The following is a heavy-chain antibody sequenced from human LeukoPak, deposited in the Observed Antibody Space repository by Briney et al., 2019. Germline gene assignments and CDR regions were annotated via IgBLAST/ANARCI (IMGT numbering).Heavy chain of an antibody. V-gene: IGHV3-74*01. J-gene: IGHJ1*01. CDR1: GLSFADSW. D-gene: IGHD3-10*01. CDR2: INNDGSDT. CDR3: ARVSGLGMNEYYQH. Sequence: GGSLRLSCAASGLSFADSWMHWVRQAPGKGLVWVSRINNDGSDTRYADAVRGRFTISRDNAKNTLYLQMNSLRAEDTAVYYCARVSGLGMNEYYQHWGQGTLVTVPS.